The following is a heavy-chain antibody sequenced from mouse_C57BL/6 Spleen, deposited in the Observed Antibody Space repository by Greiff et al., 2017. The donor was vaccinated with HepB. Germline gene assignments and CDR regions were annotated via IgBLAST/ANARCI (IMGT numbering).Heavy chain of an antibody. CDR1: GYTFTDYY. D-gene: IGHD2-3*01. Sequence: VQLQESGAELVRPGASVKLSCKASGYTFTDYYINWVKQRPGQGLEWIARIYPGSGNTYYNEKFKGKATLTAEKSSSTAYMQLSSLTSEDSAVYFCARGDGLPANYFDYWGQGTTLTVSS. CDR2: IYPGSGNT. V-gene: IGHV1-76*01. CDR3: ARGDGLPANYFDY. J-gene: IGHJ2*01.